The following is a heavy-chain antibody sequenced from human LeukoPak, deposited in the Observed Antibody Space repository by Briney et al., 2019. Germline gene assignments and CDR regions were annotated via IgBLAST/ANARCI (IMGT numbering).Heavy chain of an antibody. V-gene: IGHV3-33*06. Sequence: GGSLRLSCAASGFTFNNFGMHWVRQAPGKGLEWVSVICSDGSNKFYADSVRGRFTISRDDSRKTVYLQMDRMTAEDTAFYYCAEDAQRGFDYSNSLEYWGQGALVTVSS. CDR1: GFTFNNFG. CDR2: ICSDGSNK. CDR3: AEDAQRGFDYSNSLEY. D-gene: IGHD4-11*01. J-gene: IGHJ4*02.